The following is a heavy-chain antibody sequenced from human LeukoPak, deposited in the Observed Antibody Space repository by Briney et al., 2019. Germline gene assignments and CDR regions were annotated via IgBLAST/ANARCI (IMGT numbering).Heavy chain of an antibody. Sequence: SVKVSCKASGGTFSSYAISWVRQAPGQGLEWMGRIIPIFGTANYAQKFHGRVTITTDESTSTAYMELSSLRSEDTAVYYCASTYNWNVPLPDYWGQGTLVTVSS. CDR2: IIPIFGTA. CDR1: GGTFSSYA. V-gene: IGHV1-69*05. J-gene: IGHJ4*02. D-gene: IGHD1-1*01. CDR3: ASTYNWNVPLPDY.